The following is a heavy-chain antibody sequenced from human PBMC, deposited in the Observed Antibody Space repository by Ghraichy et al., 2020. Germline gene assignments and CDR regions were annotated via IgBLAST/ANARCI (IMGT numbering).Heavy chain of an antibody. CDR3: ARDLYSYGSGSFYNGNYDDTFDI. D-gene: IGHD3-10*01. J-gene: IGHJ3*02. V-gene: IGHV1-18*04. CDR2: ISAYNGNT. Sequence: ASVKVSCKASGYTFTSYGLSWVRQAPGQGLEWMGWISAYNGNTNYAQNLQGRVTMTTDTSTSTAYMEVRSLRSDDTAMYYCARDLYSYGSGSFYNGNYDDTFDIWGQGTMVTVSS. CDR1: GYTFTSYG.